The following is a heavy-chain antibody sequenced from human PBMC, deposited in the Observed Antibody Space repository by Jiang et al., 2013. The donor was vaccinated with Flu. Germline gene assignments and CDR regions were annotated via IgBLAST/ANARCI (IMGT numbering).Heavy chain of an antibody. J-gene: IGHJ4*02. CDR2: ISGSGGST. V-gene: IGHV3-23*04. Sequence: VQLVESGGGLVQPGGSLRLSCAASGFTFSSYAMSWVRQAPGKGLEWVSAISGSGGSTYYADSVKGRFTISRDNSKNTLYLQMNSLRAGDTAVYYCAKGYDSSGYYYDYFDYWGQGTLVTVSS. D-gene: IGHD3-22*01. CDR1: GFTFSSYA. CDR3: AKGYDSSGYYYDYFDY.